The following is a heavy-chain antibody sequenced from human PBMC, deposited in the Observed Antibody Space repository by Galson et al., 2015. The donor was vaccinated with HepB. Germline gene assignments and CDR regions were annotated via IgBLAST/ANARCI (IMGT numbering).Heavy chain of an antibody. J-gene: IGHJ6*02. Sequence: SLRLSCAASGFTFSSYGMHWVRQAPGKGLEWVAVISYDGSNKYYADSVKGRFTISRDNSKNTLYLQMNSLRAEDTAVYYCAKDLLVATPDSYYYYGMDVWGQGTTVTVSS. V-gene: IGHV3-30*18. CDR2: ISYDGSNK. D-gene: IGHD5-12*01. CDR3: AKDLLVATPDSYYYYGMDV. CDR1: GFTFSSYG.